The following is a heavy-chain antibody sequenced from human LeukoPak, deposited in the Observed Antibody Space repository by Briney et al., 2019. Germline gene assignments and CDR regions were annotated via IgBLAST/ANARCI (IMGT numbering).Heavy chain of an antibody. CDR3: ARASGDSSGYYYYYYGMDV. CDR1: GGSFSGYF. J-gene: IGHJ6*02. Sequence: SETLSLTCAVYGGSFSGYFWRWIRQPPGKGLEWIGEINHSGSTNYNPSLKSRVTISVDTSKNQFSLKLSSVPAADTAVYYCARASGDSSGYYYYYYGMDVWGQGTTVTVSS. D-gene: IGHD3-22*01. V-gene: IGHV4-34*01. CDR2: INHSGST.